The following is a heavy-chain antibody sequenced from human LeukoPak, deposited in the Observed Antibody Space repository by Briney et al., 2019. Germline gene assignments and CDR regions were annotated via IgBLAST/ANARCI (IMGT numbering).Heavy chain of an antibody. D-gene: IGHD4-23*01. CDR3: AKNNDYGGSYWYFDL. Sequence: GGSLRLSCAASGFTFSTYAMHWVRQAPGKGLEWVAVISYDGSSKYYADSVKGRFTISRDSSKNTLYLQMSSLRDEDTAVYYCAKNNDYGGSYWYFDLWGRGTLVTVSS. CDR1: GFTFSTYA. V-gene: IGHV3-30*04. CDR2: ISYDGSSK. J-gene: IGHJ2*01.